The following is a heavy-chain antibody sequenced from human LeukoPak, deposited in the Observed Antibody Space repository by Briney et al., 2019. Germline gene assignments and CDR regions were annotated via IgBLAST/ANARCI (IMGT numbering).Heavy chain of an antibody. D-gene: IGHD3-10*01. J-gene: IGHJ4*02. Sequence: GGSLRLSCAASGFTFSSYGMHWVRQAPGKGLEWVAFIRYDGSNKYYADSVKGRFTISRDNSKNTLYLQMNSLRAGDTAVYYCAKVGWFGDGGDYWGQGTLVTVSS. CDR1: GFTFSSYG. CDR2: IRYDGSNK. V-gene: IGHV3-30*02. CDR3: AKVGWFGDGGDY.